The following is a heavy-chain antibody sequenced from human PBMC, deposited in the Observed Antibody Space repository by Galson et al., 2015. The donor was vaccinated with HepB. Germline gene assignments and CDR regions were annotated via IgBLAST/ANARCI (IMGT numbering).Heavy chain of an antibody. CDR2: ISYDGDVK. Sequence: SLRLSCAASGFTFRNYGMHWVRQAPGKGLEWVGVISYDGDVKYYGDSVKGRFTIFRDNSKNTLYLQMNSLRADDTAVYYCAKSEVYYNFWNGYSYFVYWGQGTLVTVSS. CDR1: GFTFRNYG. V-gene: IGHV3-30*18. J-gene: IGHJ4*02. D-gene: IGHD3-3*01. CDR3: AKSEVYYNFWNGYSYFVY.